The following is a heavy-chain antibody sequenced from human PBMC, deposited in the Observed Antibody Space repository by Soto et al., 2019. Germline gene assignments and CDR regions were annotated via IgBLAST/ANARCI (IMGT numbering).Heavy chain of an antibody. V-gene: IGHV3-33*01. CDR3: ARALSSDYYHPPGY. D-gene: IGHD3-22*01. Sequence: GGSLRLSCAASGFTFSSYAMHWVRQAPGKGLEWVTAIWYDGSKKYYTDSLKGRFTISRDNSKNTLYLQMNSLRVEDTAVYYCARALSSDYYHPPGYWGRGTLVTVSS. J-gene: IGHJ4*02. CDR1: GFTFSSYA. CDR2: IWYDGSKK.